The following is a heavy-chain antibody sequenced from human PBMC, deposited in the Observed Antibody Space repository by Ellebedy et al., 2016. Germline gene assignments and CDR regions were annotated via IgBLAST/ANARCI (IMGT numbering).Heavy chain of an antibody. J-gene: IGHJ4*02. CDR1: GFTFSDHV. V-gene: IGHV3-11*01. Sequence: GESLKISCAASGFTFSDHVMSWIRQAPGQGLEWVSYVSSSGSVTFYADSIKGRFTVSRDNTKNSLYLQIDSLRVEDTAVYYCAREMMAGAFDYWGQGTLVTVSS. CDR2: VSSSGSVT. CDR3: AREMMAGAFDY. D-gene: IGHD5-24*01.